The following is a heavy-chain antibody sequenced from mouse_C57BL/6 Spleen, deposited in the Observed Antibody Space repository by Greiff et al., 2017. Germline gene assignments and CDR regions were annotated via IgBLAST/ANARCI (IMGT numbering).Heavy chain of an antibody. D-gene: IGHD2-3*01. CDR1: GYNFTSYW. CDR2: IHPNSGST. Sequence: QVQLQQPGAELVKPGPSVKLSCKASGYNFTSYWMHWVKQRPGQGLEWIGMIHPNSGSTNYNEKFKSKATLTVDKSSSTAYMQLSSLTSEDSAVYYCARSDYYDGYYSAWFAYWGQGTLVTVSA. V-gene: IGHV1-64*01. CDR3: ARSDYYDGYYSAWFAY. J-gene: IGHJ3*01.